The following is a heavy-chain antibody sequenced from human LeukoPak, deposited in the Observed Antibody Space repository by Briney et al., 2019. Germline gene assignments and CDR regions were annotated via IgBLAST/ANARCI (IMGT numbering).Heavy chain of an antibody. CDR3: ARSDIVVAIFDY. CDR2: INPSGGST. Sequence: APVKVSCKASVYTFTSYYMHWVRQAPGQGLEWMGIINPSGGSTSYAQKFQGRVTMTRDTSTSTVYMELSSLRSEDTAVYYCARSDIVVAIFDYWGQGTLVTVSS. V-gene: IGHV1-46*01. CDR1: VYTFTSYY. J-gene: IGHJ4*02. D-gene: IGHD2-15*01.